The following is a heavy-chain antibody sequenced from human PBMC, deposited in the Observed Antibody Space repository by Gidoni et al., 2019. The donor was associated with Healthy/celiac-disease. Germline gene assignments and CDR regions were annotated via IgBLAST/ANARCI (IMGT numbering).Heavy chain of an antibody. Sequence: QLQLQESGPGLVKPSETLSLPCTVSGGSISSSSYYWGWIRQPPGKGLEWIGSIYYSGSTYYNPSLKSRVTISVDTSKNQFSLKLSSVTAADTAVYYCARHARAVAGPRYYYGMDVWGQGTTVTVSS. CDR3: ARHARAVAGPRYYYGMDV. D-gene: IGHD6-19*01. CDR2: IYYSGST. CDR1: GGSISSSSYY. J-gene: IGHJ6*02. V-gene: IGHV4-39*01.